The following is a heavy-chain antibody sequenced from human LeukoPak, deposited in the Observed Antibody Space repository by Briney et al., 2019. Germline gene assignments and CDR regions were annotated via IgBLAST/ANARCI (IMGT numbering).Heavy chain of an antibody. CDR2: ISSSSSYI. CDR1: GXXXSSYX. J-gene: IGHJ3*01. CDR3: ARSAEG. V-gene: IGHV3-21*01. Sequence: GGSLRLSCAAXGXXXSSYXXNWVRQAPGKGLEWVSSISSSSSYIYYADSVKGRFTISRDNAKNSLYLQMNSLRAEDTAVYYCARSAEGWGQGTMVTVSS.